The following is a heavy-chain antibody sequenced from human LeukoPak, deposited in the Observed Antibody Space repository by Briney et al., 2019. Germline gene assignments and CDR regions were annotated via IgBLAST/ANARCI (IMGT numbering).Heavy chain of an antibody. Sequence: SETLSLTCTVSGHSIINTYYWGWVRQPPGKGLEWIGYIYFSGSTNYNPSLKSRVTISVDTSKNQSSLNLTSMTAADTALYYCARSGGYFDYWGQGILVTVSS. J-gene: IGHJ4*02. CDR2: IYFSGST. CDR3: ARSGGYFDY. V-gene: IGHV4-59*01. D-gene: IGHD3-16*01. CDR1: GHSIINTYY.